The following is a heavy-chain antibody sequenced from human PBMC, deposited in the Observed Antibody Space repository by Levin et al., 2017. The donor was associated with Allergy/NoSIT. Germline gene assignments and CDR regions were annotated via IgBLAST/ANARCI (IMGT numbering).Heavy chain of an antibody. CDR3: ARTKGDYYDSSGYTPLKPYNWFDP. J-gene: IGHJ5*02. CDR2: IIPIFGTA. CDR1: GGTFSSYA. D-gene: IGHD3-22*01. Sequence: SVKVSCKASGGTFSSYAISWVRQAPGQGLEWMGGIIPIFGTANYAQKFQGRVTITADESTSTAYMELSSLRSEDTAVYYCARTKGDYYDSSGYTPLKPYNWFDPWGQGTLVTVSS. V-gene: IGHV1-69*13.